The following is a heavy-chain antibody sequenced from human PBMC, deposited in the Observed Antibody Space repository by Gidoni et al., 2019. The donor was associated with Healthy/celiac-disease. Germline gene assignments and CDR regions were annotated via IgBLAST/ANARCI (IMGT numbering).Heavy chain of an antibody. J-gene: IGHJ4*02. Sequence: EVQLLESGGGLVQPGGSLRLSCPASGFTFSSYAMSWVRQAPGKGLEWVSAISGSGGSTYYADSVKGRFTISRDNSKNTLYLQMNSLRAEDTAVYYCAKDTDSGYDYPDYWGQGTLVTVSS. V-gene: IGHV3-23*01. D-gene: IGHD5-12*01. CDR2: ISGSGGST. CDR3: AKDTDSGYDYPDY. CDR1: GFTFSSYA.